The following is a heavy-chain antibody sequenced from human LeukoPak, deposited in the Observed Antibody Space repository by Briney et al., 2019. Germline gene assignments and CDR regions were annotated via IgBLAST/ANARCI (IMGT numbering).Heavy chain of an antibody. CDR1: GFAFSSYW. Sequence: GGSLRLSCAASGFAFSSYWMAWVRQSPGKGLEWVANVREDERVKNYVDSVKGRFTISRDNTKSALYLQMNSLRVEDTGAYYCARVRCCEGSGLIYFDPWGQGTLVTVSS. CDR2: VREDERVK. CDR3: ARVRCCEGSGLIYFDP. V-gene: IGHV3-7*04. D-gene: IGHD6-19*01. J-gene: IGHJ5*02.